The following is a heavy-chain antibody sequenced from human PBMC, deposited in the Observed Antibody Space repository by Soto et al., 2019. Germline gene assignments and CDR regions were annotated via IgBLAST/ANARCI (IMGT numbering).Heavy chain of an antibody. Sequence: QVQLQESGPGLVKPSQTLSLTCTVSGGSVSSGDYYWSWIRQPPGKGLEWIGDMYNSGSTYYNPSLKSRVTMSVDTSKNQFTLKVSSVTAADTAVYYCARGNYDFWSGSPYYGMDVWGQGTTVTVSS. CDR2: MYNSGST. CDR1: GGSVSSGDYY. V-gene: IGHV4-30-4*01. J-gene: IGHJ6*02. CDR3: ARGNYDFWSGSPYYGMDV. D-gene: IGHD3-3*01.